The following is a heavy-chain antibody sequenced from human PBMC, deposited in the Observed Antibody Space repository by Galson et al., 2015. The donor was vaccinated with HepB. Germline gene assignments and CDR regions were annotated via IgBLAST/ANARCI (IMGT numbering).Heavy chain of an antibody. CDR1: GFTFSSYS. V-gene: IGHV3-48*01. Sequence: SLRLSCAASGFTFSSYSMNWVRQAPGKGLEWVSYVSSSSSTIYYADSVKGRFTISRDNAKNSLYLQMNSLRAEDTAVYYCARDRGTLLEWLFFDYWGQGTLVTVSS. CDR2: VSSSSSTI. J-gene: IGHJ4*02. CDR3: ARDRGTLLEWLFFDY. D-gene: IGHD3-3*01.